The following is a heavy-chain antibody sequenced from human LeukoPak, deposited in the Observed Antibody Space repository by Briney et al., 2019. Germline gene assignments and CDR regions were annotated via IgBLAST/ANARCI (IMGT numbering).Heavy chain of an antibody. D-gene: IGHD5-24*01. J-gene: IGHJ3*02. CDR1: GYTFTSYY. Sequence: PVASVKVSCKASGYTFTSYYMHWVRQAPGQGLEWMGIINPSGGSTSYAQKFQGRVTMTRDMSTSTVYMELSSLRSEDTAVYYCARSPQMATIADAFDIWGQGTMVTVSS. CDR3: ARSPQMATIADAFDI. V-gene: IGHV1-46*01. CDR2: INPSGGST.